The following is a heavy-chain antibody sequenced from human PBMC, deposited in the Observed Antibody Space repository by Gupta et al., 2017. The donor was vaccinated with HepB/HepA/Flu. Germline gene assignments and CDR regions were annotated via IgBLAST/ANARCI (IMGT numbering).Heavy chain of an antibody. J-gene: IGHJ4*02. D-gene: IGHD2-21*02. CDR2: INHSGGT. Sequence: QVQLQQWGAGLLKPSETLSLTCAVYGGSFSGYYWSWIRQPPGKGLEGIGEINHSGGTNYNPYLKSRVTISVDTSKNQCSLKLSSVTAADTAVYYCARGRGGGDCSAGLGDYWGQGTLVTVSS. CDR1: GGSFSGYY. V-gene: IGHV4-34*01. CDR3: ARGRGGGDCSAGLGDY.